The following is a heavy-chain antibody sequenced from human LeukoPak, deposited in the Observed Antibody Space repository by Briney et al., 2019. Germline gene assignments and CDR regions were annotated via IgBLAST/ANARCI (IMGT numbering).Heavy chain of an antibody. Sequence: GGSLRLSCAASGFTFSSYGMHWVRQAPGKGLEWVAVIWYGGSNKYYADSVKGRFTISRDNSKNTLYLQMNSLRAEDTAVYYCARGVWYYYDSSGYISSYWGQGTLVTVSS. D-gene: IGHD3-22*01. CDR1: GFTFSSYG. V-gene: IGHV3-33*08. J-gene: IGHJ4*02. CDR2: IWYGGSNK. CDR3: ARGVWYYYDSSGYISSY.